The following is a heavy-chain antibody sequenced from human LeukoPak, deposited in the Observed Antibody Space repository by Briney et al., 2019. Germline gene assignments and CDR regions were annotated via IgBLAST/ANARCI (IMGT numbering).Heavy chain of an antibody. V-gene: IGHV3-21*01. CDR2: ISSSSSYI. Sequence: GGSLRLSCAASGFTFSSYSMNWVRQAPGKGLEWVSSISSSSSYIYYADSVKGRFTISRDNAKNSLYLQMNSLRAEDTAVYYCAKDDKSGDYTDYWGQGTLVTVSS. D-gene: IGHD4-17*01. J-gene: IGHJ4*02. CDR3: AKDDKSGDYTDY. CDR1: GFTFSSYS.